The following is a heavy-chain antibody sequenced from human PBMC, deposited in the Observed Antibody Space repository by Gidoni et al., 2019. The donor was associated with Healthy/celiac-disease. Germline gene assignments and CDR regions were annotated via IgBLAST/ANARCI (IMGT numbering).Heavy chain of an antibody. V-gene: IGHV3-30-3*01. CDR2: ISYDGSNK. J-gene: IGHJ4*02. D-gene: IGHD4-17*01. CDR3: ARDPRPTVTSFDY. CDR1: GFTFSSYA. Sequence: QVQLVESGGGVVQPGRSLRLSCAASGFTFSSYAMHWVRQAPGKGLGWVAVISYDGSNKYYADSVKGRFTISRDNSKNTLYLQMNSLRAEDTAVYYCARDPRPTVTSFDYWGQGTLVTVSS.